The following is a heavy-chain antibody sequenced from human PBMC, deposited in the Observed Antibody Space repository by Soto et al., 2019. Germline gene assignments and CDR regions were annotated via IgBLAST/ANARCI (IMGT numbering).Heavy chain of an antibody. CDR2: ISNSGGST. J-gene: IGHJ4*02. V-gene: IGHV3-23*01. D-gene: IGHD7-27*01. Sequence: EVQLLESGGGLVQPGGSLRLSCAASGFTFSSYAMSWVRQAPGRGLEWVSAISNSGGSTYYADSVKGRFTISRDNSESSLYLQMTSRRAEDTAVYYCAKVPNWGSHYYFDYWGQGTLVTVSS. CDR3: AKVPNWGSHYYFDY. CDR1: GFTFSSYA.